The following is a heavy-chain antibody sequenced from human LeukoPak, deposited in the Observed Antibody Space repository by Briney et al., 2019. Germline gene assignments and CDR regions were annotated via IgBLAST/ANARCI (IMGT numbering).Heavy chain of an antibody. D-gene: IGHD3-10*01. CDR2: VNPNSGNT. CDR3: ARGRLWLGDIYEGWFDP. Sequence: GASVKVSCKASGFSFTSYDINWVRQAAGQGLEWMGWVNPNSGNTGYVQKFQGRVTMTGDIPISTAYMELSNLRSEDTAVYYCARGRLWLGDIYEGWFDPWGQGTLVTVSS. J-gene: IGHJ5*02. CDR1: GFSFTSYD. V-gene: IGHV1-8*01.